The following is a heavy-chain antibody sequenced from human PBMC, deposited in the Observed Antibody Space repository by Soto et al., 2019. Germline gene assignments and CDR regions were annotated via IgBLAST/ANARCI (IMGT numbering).Heavy chain of an antibody. CDR1: GSSFTNSW. D-gene: IGHD6-13*01. V-gene: IGHV5-10-1*01. J-gene: IGHJ6*02. Sequence: GESVSICSXASGSSFTNSWISCVRHMPGKRLEWMGRIDPSDSYTNYSPSFQGHVTISADKSISTAYLQWSSLKASDTAMYYCPSGRAAAWTIYYYGMDVWGQGTTVTVSS. CDR2: IDPSDSYT. CDR3: PSGRAAAWTIYYYGMDV.